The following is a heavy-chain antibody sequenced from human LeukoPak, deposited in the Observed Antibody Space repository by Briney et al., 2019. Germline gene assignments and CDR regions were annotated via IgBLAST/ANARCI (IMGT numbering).Heavy chain of an antibody. CDR1: GFTFSDYW. J-gene: IGHJ3*02. V-gene: IGHV3-74*01. CDR3: ASGNSHAFDI. CDR2: IGLAGEYT. Sequence: GGSQRLFCAASGFTFSDYWMHWVRQAPGKGLMWVSTIGLAGEYTTYADSVKGRFTISRDNAKDTLYLQMNSLRAEDTALYYCASGNSHAFDIWGQGTMVTVSS.